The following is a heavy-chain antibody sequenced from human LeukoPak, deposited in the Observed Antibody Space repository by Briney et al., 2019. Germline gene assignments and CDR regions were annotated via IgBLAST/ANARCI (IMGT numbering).Heavy chain of an antibody. J-gene: IGHJ5*02. CDR2: INPNSGST. CDR3: ARDAYLAARPQTCFDP. CDR1: GYTFTDYY. V-gene: IGHV1-2*02. D-gene: IGHD6-6*01. Sequence: ASVTVSCKASGYTFTDYYIHWVRQAPGQGLEWMGWINPNSGSTNSAQKFQGRVTMTRDTSITTAYMELSRLRSDDTAMYFCARDAYLAARPQTCFDPWGQGTLVTVSS.